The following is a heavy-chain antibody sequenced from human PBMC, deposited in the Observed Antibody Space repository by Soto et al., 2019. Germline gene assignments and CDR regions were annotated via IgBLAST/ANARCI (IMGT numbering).Heavy chain of an antibody. CDR1: GGSISSYY. Sequence: SETLSLTCTVSGGSISSYYWSWIRQPPGKGLEWIGYIYYSGSTNYNPSLKSRVTISVDTSKNQFSLKLSSVTAADTAVYYCARATTVTALDYLGQGTLLTVSS. D-gene: IGHD4-17*01. CDR2: IYYSGST. V-gene: IGHV4-59*01. CDR3: ARATTVTALDY. J-gene: IGHJ4*02.